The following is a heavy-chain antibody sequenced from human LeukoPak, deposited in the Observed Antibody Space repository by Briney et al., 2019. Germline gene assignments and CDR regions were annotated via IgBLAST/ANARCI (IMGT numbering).Heavy chain of an antibody. Sequence: SETLSLTCTVSGYFISSGHYWGWVRQVPGKGLEGIGSFYHTGTTYYNPSLKRRVTTSVDKSKNQFSLKLSSVTAADTAVYYCASHDILTGPIIWGQGTMVIISS. D-gene: IGHD3-9*01. J-gene: IGHJ3*02. CDR2: FYHTGTT. CDR1: GYFISSGHY. CDR3: ASHDILTGPII. V-gene: IGHV4-38-2*02.